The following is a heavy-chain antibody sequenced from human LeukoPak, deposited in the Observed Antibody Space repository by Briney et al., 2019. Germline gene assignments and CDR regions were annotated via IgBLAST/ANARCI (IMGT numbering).Heavy chain of an antibody. D-gene: IGHD5-18*01. J-gene: IGHJ4*02. CDR3: ARDRGGYTYSHDY. CDR2: IYHDGST. CDR1: GGSISSNNW. Sequence: SETLSLTCTVSGGSISSNNWWIWFRQSPEKGLEWVGEIYHDGSTNYNPSLKSRVTISMDKSKNQLSLELNFVTAADTAVYYCARDRGGYTYSHDYWGQGTLVTVSS. V-gene: IGHV4-4*02.